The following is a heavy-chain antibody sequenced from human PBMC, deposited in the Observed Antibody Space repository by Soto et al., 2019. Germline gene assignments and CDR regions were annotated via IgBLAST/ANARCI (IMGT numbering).Heavy chain of an antibody. CDR1: GFRISNYF. V-gene: IGHV3-7*03. J-gene: IGHJ6*02. D-gene: IGHD3-10*01. Sequence: PGGSLRLSCVGSGFRISNYFMSWVRQAPGKGLEWVANIKEDGSEKYYVESVKGRFTISRDNAKNSLYLQVNSLRDEDTAVYYCESPRFRGMDVWGQGTTVTVSS. CDR3: ESPRFRGMDV. CDR2: IKEDGSEK.